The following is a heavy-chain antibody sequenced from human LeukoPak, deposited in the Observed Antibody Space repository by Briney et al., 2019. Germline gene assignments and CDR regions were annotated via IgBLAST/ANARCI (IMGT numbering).Heavy chain of an antibody. V-gene: IGHV3-11*06. Sequence: PGGAPRLSCAAPGFTPSDYYMRWIRQAPGEGGGGGSYISSSSSYTNYADSVKGRFTISRDNAKNSLYLQMNSLRAEDTAVYYCARVYGDYVSYFDYWGQGTLVTVSS. CDR2: ISSSSSYT. J-gene: IGHJ4*02. D-gene: IGHD4-17*01. CDR3: ARVYGDYVSYFDY. CDR1: GFTPSDYY.